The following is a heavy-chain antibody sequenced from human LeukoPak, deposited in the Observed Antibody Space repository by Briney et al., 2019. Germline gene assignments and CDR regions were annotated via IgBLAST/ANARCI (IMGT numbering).Heavy chain of an antibody. CDR2: IWHDGSDK. CDR1: GFTISSYG. D-gene: IGHD6-13*01. Sequence: GGSLRLSCAASGFTISSYGMHWVRQAPGKGLEWVAVIWHDGSDKYYADSVKGRFTSSRDNSRNTLFLQMNSLRADDTAVYYCANDNAYSSSWYYYYYMDVWGKGTTVTVSS. J-gene: IGHJ6*03. CDR3: ANDNAYSSSWYYYYYMDV. V-gene: IGHV3-33*06.